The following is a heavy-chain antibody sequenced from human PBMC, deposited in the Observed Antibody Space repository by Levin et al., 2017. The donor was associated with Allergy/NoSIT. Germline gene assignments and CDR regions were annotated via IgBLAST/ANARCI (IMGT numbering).Heavy chain of an antibody. CDR1: GGSISSSSYY. V-gene: IGHV4-39*02. Sequence: SETLSLTCTVSGGSISSSSYYWGWIRQPPGKGLEWIGSIYYSGSTYYNPSLKSRVTISVDTSKNQFSLKLSSVTAADTAVYYCARDSSSWYFDYWGQGTLVTVSS. CDR3: ARDSSSWYFDY. CDR2: IYYSGST. J-gene: IGHJ4*02. D-gene: IGHD6-13*01.